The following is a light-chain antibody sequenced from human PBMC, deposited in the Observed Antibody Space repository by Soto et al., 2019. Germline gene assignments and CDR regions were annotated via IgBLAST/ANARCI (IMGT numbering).Light chain of an antibody. Sequence: DIQMTQSPSSVSSSVGDRVTITCRASQSVSNWLAWYQQKPGKAPKLLIYAASTLRSGVPSRFRGSGSGTDFTFTISSLQPEDFATYYCQQANSFPYTFGHGTKLEIK. J-gene: IGKJ2*01. CDR3: QQANSFPYT. CDR2: AAS. CDR1: QSVSNW. V-gene: IGKV1-12*01.